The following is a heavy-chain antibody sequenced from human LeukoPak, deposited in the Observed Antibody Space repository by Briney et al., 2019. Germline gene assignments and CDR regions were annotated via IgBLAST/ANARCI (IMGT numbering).Heavy chain of an antibody. V-gene: IGHV3-48*03. Sequence: GGSLRLSCAASGFTFSSYEMNWVRQAPRKGLEWVSYISSSGSTIYYADSVKGRFTISRDNAKNSLYLQMNSLRAEDTAVYYCARGAHCSSTSCYGDDAFDIWGQGTMVTVSS. CDR3: ARGAHCSSTSCYGDDAFDI. J-gene: IGHJ3*02. D-gene: IGHD2-2*01. CDR1: GFTFSSYE. CDR2: ISSSGSTI.